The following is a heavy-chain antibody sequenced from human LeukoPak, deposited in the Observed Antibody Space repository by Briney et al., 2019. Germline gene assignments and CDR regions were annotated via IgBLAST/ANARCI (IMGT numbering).Heavy chain of an antibody. Sequence: GGSLRLSCAASGFTFSSYAMSWVRQAPGKGLEWVANIKQDGSEKYYVDSVKGRFTISRDNAKNSLYLQMNSLRAEDTAVYYCARDAYYDISTGYYRYYFDYWGQGTLVTVSS. D-gene: IGHD3-9*01. CDR2: IKQDGSEK. CDR1: GFTFSSYA. J-gene: IGHJ4*02. V-gene: IGHV3-7*01. CDR3: ARDAYYDISTGYYRYYFDY.